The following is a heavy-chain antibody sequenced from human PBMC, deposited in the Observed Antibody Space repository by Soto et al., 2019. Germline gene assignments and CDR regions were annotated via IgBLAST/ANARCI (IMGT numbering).Heavy chain of an antibody. J-gene: IGHJ4*02. CDR2: TSSSSSTK. D-gene: IGHD2-15*01. Sequence: EVQVVESGGGLVQPGGSLRLSCAASGFTFSSYSMNWVRQAPGKGLEWGSYTSSSSSTKFYAASVKGRFTISRDNARNSLYLQMNSLRAEDTAVYYCARDIDGGGQGTLVTVSS. CDR3: ARDIDG. CDR1: GFTFSSYS. V-gene: IGHV3-48*01.